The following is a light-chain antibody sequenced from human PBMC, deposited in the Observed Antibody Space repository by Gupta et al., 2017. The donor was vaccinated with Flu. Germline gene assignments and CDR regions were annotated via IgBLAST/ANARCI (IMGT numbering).Light chain of an antibody. V-gene: IGKV4-1*01. Sequence: GERATINCKSSQSVLYSSNNKNNLAWYQQRPGQPPKLLIFWASSRESGVPDRFSGSGSGTDFTLTISSLQAEDVAVYYCQQYHSSPFTFGGGTKVVIK. CDR1: QSVLYSSNNKNN. CDR3: QQYHSSPFT. J-gene: IGKJ4*01. CDR2: WAS.